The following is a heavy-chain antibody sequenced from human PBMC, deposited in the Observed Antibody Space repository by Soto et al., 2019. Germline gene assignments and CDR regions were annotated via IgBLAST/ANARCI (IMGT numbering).Heavy chain of an antibody. V-gene: IGHV4-39*01. CDR2: IYYSGST. D-gene: IGHD5-12*01. J-gene: IGHJ4*02. Sequence: QLQLQESGPGLVKPSETLSLTCTVSGGSISSSSYYWGWIRQPPGKGLEWIGSIYYSGSTYYNPSLKSRVTISVDTSKNQFSLKLSSVTAADTAVYYCARHAGYVDIVATILTGYYFDYWGQGTLVTVSS. CDR1: GGSISSSSYY. CDR3: ARHAGYVDIVATILTGYYFDY.